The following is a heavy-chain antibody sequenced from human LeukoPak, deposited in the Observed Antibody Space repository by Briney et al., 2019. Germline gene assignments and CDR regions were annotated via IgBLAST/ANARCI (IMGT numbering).Heavy chain of an antibody. V-gene: IGHV1-69*04. Sequence: GASVKVSCKASGGTFSSYAISWVRQAPGQGLEWMGRIIPILGIANYAQKFQGRVTITADKSTSTAYMEPSSLRSEDMAVYYCASDPYCSSTSCYPPGDYWGQGTLVTVSS. J-gene: IGHJ4*02. D-gene: IGHD2-2*01. CDR1: GGTFSSYA. CDR3: ASDPYCSSTSCYPPGDY. CDR2: IIPILGIA.